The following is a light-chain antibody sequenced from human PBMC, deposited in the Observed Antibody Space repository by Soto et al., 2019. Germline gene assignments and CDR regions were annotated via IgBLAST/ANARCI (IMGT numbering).Light chain of an antibody. V-gene: IGKV1-5*03. CDR1: QSISSW. Sequence: DIQMTQSPSSVSASVGDRVTITCRASQSISSWLAWYQQKPGKAPKLLIYKASSLESGVPSRFSGSGSGTEFTLTISSLQPDDFATYYCQQYNSYLITFGQGTRLEIK. J-gene: IGKJ5*01. CDR3: QQYNSYLIT. CDR2: KAS.